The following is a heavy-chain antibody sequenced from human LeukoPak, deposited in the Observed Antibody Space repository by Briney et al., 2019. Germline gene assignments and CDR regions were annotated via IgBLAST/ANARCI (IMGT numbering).Heavy chain of an antibody. V-gene: IGHV1-69*04. D-gene: IGHD4-17*01. CDR3: ARVIWANYGDYGYYFDY. Sequence: SVKVSCKASGGTFSSYAISWVRQAPGQGLEWMGRIIPILGIANYAQKFQGRVTITADKSTSTAYMELSSLRSEDTAVYYCARVIWANYGDYGYYFDYWGQGTLVTVSS. J-gene: IGHJ4*02. CDR2: IIPILGIA. CDR1: GGTFSSYA.